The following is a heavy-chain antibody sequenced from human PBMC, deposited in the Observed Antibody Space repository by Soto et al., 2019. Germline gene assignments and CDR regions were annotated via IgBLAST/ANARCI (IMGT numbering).Heavy chain of an antibody. CDR1: GYTLTELS. CDR3: ATYPRDGYNSNYYYGMDV. CDR2: FDTEDGET. D-gene: IGHD5-12*01. Sequence: QVQLVQSGAEVKKPGASVKVSCKVSGYTLTELSMHWVRQAPGKGLEWMGGFDTEDGETIYAQKCQGRLTMTEDTSTDTAYMELSSLRSEDTAVYYCATYPRDGYNSNYYYGMDVWGQGTTVTVAS. J-gene: IGHJ6*02. V-gene: IGHV1-24*01.